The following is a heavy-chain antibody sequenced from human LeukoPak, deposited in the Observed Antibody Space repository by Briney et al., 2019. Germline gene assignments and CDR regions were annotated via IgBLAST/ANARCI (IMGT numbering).Heavy chain of an antibody. CDR1: GGSISSGDYY. D-gene: IGHD2-21*01. Sequence: SETLSLTCTVSGGSISSGDYYWSWIRQPPGKGLEWIGYIYYSGSTYYNPSLKSRVTISVDTSKNQFSLKLSSVTAADTAVYYCAREYCGGDCYSKYYFDYWGQEPWSPSPQ. CDR2: IYYSGST. V-gene: IGHV4-30-4*08. J-gene: IGHJ4*01. CDR3: AREYCGGDCYSKYYFDY.